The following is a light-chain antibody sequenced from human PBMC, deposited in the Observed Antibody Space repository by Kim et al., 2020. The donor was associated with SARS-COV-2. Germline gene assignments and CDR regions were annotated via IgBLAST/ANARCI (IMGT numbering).Light chain of an antibody. Sequence: VSQGQPAGVTCTGDKLGEKYVFWYQRRPGQSPVLVIYQNAKRPSGIPERFSGSISGNTATLTISETQAMDEADYYCQTWDSSSGVFGTGTKVTVL. CDR2: QNA. V-gene: IGLV3-1*01. CDR1: KLGEKY. CDR3: QTWDSSSGV. J-gene: IGLJ1*01.